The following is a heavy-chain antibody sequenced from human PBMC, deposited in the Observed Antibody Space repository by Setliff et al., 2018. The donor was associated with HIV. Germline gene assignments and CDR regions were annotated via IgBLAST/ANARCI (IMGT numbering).Heavy chain of an antibody. V-gene: IGHV3-21*01. CDR3: TRDGPYYYDTSANY. J-gene: IGHJ4*02. D-gene: IGHD3-22*01. Sequence: PGESLKISCAASGFTFSSYSMNWVRQAPGRGLEWVSSISSSGRSIHYADSVKGRFTISRDDAKNSLFLQMNSLRVEDTAVYYCTRDGPYYYDTSANYWGQGTLVTVSS. CDR2: ISSSGRSI. CDR1: GFTFSSYS.